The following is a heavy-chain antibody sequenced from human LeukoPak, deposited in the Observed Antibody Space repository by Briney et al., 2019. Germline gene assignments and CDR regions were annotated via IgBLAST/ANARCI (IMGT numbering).Heavy chain of an antibody. D-gene: IGHD3-9*01. CDR2: ISAYNGNT. V-gene: IGHV1-18*01. J-gene: IGHJ4*02. CDR1: GYTFTSYG. CDR3: ARDQAATNTQVRFCLD. Sequence: ASVKVSCKASGYTFTSYGISWVRQAPGQGLEWMGWISAYNGNTHFEQKLQGRVTMTTDTSTSTAYMDLSSLRSDDTAVYYCARDQAATNTQVRFCLDWGQGTLVTVSS.